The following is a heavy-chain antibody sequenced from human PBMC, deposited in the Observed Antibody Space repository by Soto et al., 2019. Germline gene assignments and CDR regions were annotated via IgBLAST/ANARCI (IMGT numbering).Heavy chain of an antibody. J-gene: IGHJ5*02. CDR1: GGSIRGSY. V-gene: IGHV4-59*01. D-gene: IGHD3-10*01. Sequence: SETLSLTCTVSGGSIRGSYWSWIRQSPGKGPEWIGFIYDSGSTNYNPSLKSRLTISLDTSKNQLSLKLTSVTAADTAVYYCARDYYGSGSYRSWFDPWGQGALVTVSS. CDR3: ARDYYGSGSYRSWFDP. CDR2: IYDSGST.